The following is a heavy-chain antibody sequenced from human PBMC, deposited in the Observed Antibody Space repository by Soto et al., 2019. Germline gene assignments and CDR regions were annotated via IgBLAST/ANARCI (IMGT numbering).Heavy chain of an antibody. CDR3: AHRPAFSRDWNGGWFGP. D-gene: IGHD1-1*01. J-gene: IGHJ5*02. V-gene: IGHV2-5*02. CDR1: GFSLSTSGVG. CDR2: IYWDDDK. Sequence: QITLKESGPTLVEPTQTLTLTCTFSGFSLSTSGVGVGWIRQPPGKALEWLAFIYWDDDKRYSPSLKSRVTTTTDPDKNQVLLTTTNRHPVHTAPYYWAHRPAFSRDWNGGWFGPWGQGTLVTVSS.